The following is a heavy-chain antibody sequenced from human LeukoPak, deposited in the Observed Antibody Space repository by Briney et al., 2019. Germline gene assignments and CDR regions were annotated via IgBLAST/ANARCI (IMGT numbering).Heavy chain of an antibody. CDR2: INTGNGNT. Sequence: ASVKVSWKASGYTFTSYAMHWVRQAPGQRLEWMGWINTGNGNTKYSQKFQGRVTITRDTSASTAYMELSSLRSEDTAVYYCARGGRRYFDYFDYWGQGTLVTVSS. CDR3: ARGGRRYFDYFDY. V-gene: IGHV1-3*04. J-gene: IGHJ4*02. CDR1: GYTFTSYA. D-gene: IGHD3-9*01.